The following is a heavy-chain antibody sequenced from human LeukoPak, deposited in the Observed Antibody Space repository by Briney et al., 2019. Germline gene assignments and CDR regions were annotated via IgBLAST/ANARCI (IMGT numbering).Heavy chain of an antibody. J-gene: IGHJ5*02. D-gene: IGHD3-10*01. CDR2: TSTTVGT. V-gene: IGHV4-4*07. Sequence: SETLSLTCTVSGASISSYYWSWIRQPAGKGLEWLGRTSTTVGTYYSPSLKSRVTMSIDTSKNQFSLRLTSVTAGDTAVYFCAGGYGSGTYSAWGQGTRVTVSS. CDR3: AGGYGSGTYSA. CDR1: GASISSYY.